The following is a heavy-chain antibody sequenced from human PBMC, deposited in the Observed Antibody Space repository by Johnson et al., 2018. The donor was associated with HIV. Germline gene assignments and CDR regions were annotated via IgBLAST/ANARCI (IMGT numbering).Heavy chain of an antibody. J-gene: IGHJ3*01. CDR1: GFTFSSYG. CDR3: ARGGIEYNSPLGVGYAFDV. V-gene: IGHV3-30*02. Sequence: QMLLVESGGGVVQPGRSLRLSCAASGFTFSSYGMHWVRQAPGKGLEWVAFIRYDGSNKYYADSVKGRFTISSDNSKNTLYLQMNTLRAEDTAVYYCARGGIEYNSPLGVGYAFDVWGQGTMVTVSS. CDR2: IRYDGSNK. D-gene: IGHD6-6*01.